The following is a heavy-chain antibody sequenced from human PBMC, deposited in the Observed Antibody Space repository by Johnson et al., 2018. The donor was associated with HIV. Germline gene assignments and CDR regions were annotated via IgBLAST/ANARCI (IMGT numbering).Heavy chain of an antibody. J-gene: IGHJ3*02. CDR2: ISYDGSNK. D-gene: IGHD3-16*01. V-gene: IGHV3-30-3*01. CDR3: AREGESLLDAFDI. Sequence: QVQLVESGGGVVQPGRSLRLSCAASGFTFSDYAIHWVRQAPGKGLEWVAVISYDGSNKYYAVSVKGRFTPLRDHSKNTLYLQMNRLRGEDTAVYYCAREGESLLDAFDIWGQGTMVTVSA. CDR1: GFTFSDYA.